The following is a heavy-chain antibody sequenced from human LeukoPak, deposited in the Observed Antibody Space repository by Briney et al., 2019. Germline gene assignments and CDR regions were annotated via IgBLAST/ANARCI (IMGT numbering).Heavy chain of an antibody. Sequence: SETLSLTCTVSGGSISSSSYYWGWIRQPPGKGLEWIGSIYYSGSTYYNPSLKSRVTISVDTSKNQFSLKLSSVTAADTAVYYCAREVRLAVAGVDYWGQGNLVTVSS. CDR1: GGSISSSSYY. CDR3: AREVRLAVAGVDY. V-gene: IGHV4-39*07. D-gene: IGHD6-19*01. J-gene: IGHJ4*02. CDR2: IYYSGST.